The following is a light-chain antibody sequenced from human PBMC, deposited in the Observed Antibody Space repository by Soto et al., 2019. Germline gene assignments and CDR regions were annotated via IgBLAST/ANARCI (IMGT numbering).Light chain of an antibody. J-gene: IGLJ3*02. CDR2: EVS. Sequence: QSVLTQPASVSGSPGQSITISCTGTSSDVGAYNHVSWYQQHPGKAPKLMIYEVSSRPSGVSNRFSGSKSGNTASLTISGLQDEDEADYYCTSFTTSSTWVFGGGTKLTVL. CDR3: TSFTTSSTWV. CDR1: SSDVGAYNH. V-gene: IGLV2-14*01.